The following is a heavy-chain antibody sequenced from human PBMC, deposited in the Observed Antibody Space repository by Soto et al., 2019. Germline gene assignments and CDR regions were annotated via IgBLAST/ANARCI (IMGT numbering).Heavy chain of an antibody. CDR2: IYYSGST. CDR3: ARHTLSIGGTDYYGMDV. D-gene: IGHD3-16*01. V-gene: IGHV4-39*01. CDR1: DDSISRSSYY. Sequence: SEPLYLGSTVSDDSISRSSYYWGWIRQTPGKGLEWIGSIYYSGSTYYNPSLKSRVTISVDTSKNQFSLKLSSVTAADTAVYYCARHTLSIGGTDYYGMDVWGQGT. J-gene: IGHJ6*02.